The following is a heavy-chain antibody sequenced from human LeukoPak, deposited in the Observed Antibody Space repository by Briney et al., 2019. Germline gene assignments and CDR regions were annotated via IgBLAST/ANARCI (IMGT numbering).Heavy chain of an antibody. CDR1: GFTFSSYA. J-gene: IGHJ4*02. Sequence: GGSLRLSCAASGFTFSSYAMGWVRQAPGKGLEWVSAISGSGGSTYYADSVKGRFTISRDNSKNTLYLQMNSLRAEDTAVYYCAKDPHYYDSSGSTYWGQGTLVTVSS. V-gene: IGHV3-23*01. D-gene: IGHD3-22*01. CDR2: ISGSGGST. CDR3: AKDPHYYDSSGSTY.